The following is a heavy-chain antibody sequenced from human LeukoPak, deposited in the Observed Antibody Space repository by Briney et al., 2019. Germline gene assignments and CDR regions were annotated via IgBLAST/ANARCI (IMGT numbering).Heavy chain of an antibody. J-gene: IGHJ1*01. V-gene: IGHV3-7*01. D-gene: IGHD3-3*02. Sequence: GGSLRLSCSASGFIFSNYWMTWVRQAPGKGLEWVANIKQDGSETDYVDSVKGRFTISRDNAKKSLYLQMNSLRAEDTAVYYCVRDIFILQSWGQGALVTVSS. CDR1: GFIFSNYW. CDR3: VRDIFILQS. CDR2: IKQDGSET.